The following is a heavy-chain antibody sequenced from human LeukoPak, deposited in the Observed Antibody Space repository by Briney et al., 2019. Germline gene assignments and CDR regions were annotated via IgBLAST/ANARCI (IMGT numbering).Heavy chain of an antibody. J-gene: IGHJ4*02. CDR2: VTSSVSFI. D-gene: IGHD3-16*02. CDR1: GFNFSSYS. V-gene: IGHV3-48*01. Sequence: GGSLRLSCAVSGFNFSSYSVTWVRQAPGKGLEWISYVTSSVSFIYYADSVKGRFTISRDNAKNSSYLQMNSLRAEDTAVYYCARFSFRAYDYVWGSYRYTGPFDYWGQGTLVTVSS. CDR3: ARFSFRAYDYVWGSYRYTGPFDY.